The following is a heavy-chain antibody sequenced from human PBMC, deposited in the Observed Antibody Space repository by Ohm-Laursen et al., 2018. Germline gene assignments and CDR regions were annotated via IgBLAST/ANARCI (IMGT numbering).Heavy chain of an antibody. J-gene: IGHJ4*02. CDR1: GFTFSDYA. D-gene: IGHD1-7*01. CDR2: ITGRSGNT. CDR3: ARRSITGTKGVDY. Sequence: SLRLSCTASGFTFSDYAMTWVRQAPGRGLEWVSGITGRSGNTYYADSVKGRFTISRDNSKNTLYLQMNSLRAEDTAVYYCARRSITGTKGVDYWGQGTLVSVSS. V-gene: IGHV3-23*01.